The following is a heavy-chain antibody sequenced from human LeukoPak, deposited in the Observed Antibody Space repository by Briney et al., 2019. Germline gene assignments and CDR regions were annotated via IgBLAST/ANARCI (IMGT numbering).Heavy chain of an antibody. D-gene: IGHD6-13*01. Sequence: PGGSLRLSCAASGFTFSSYGMSWVRQAPGKGLEWVSAISGSGGSTYYADSVKGRFTISRDNSKNTLYLQMNSLRAEDTAVYYCARDGGIAAAGTYAFDIWGQGTMVTVSS. J-gene: IGHJ3*02. CDR1: GFTFSSYG. CDR3: ARDGGIAAAGTYAFDI. V-gene: IGHV3-23*01. CDR2: ISGSGGST.